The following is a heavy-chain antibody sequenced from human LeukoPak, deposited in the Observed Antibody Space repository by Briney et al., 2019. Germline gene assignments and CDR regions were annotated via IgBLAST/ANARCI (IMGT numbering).Heavy chain of an antibody. J-gene: IGHJ4*02. CDR3: ARDYGGSFDGSYFDY. D-gene: IGHD1-26*01. CDR2: ISSSSSYL. V-gene: IGHV3-21*01. CDR1: GFTFSSYS. Sequence: PGGSLRLSCAASGFTFSSYSMNWVRQAPGKGLEWVSSISSSSSYLYYADSVKGRFTISRDNTKNSLYLQMNSLRAEDTAVYYCARDYGGSFDGSYFDYWGQGTLVTVSS.